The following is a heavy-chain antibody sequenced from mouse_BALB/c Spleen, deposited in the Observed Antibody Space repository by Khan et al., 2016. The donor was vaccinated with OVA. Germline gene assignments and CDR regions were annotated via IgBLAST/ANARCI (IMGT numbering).Heavy chain of an antibody. J-gene: IGHJ3*01. Sequence: VQLVETGAELVRPGSSVKISCKASGYSFSRSWMNWVKQRPGQGLEWIGQSYPGNGDTNYNEKFKGKVILTADKSSSTAYMQLNSLTPEDSAVYFCARWRGDGFTYWGHGTLVTVSA. D-gene: IGHD2-13*01. CDR1: GYSFSRSW. CDR3: ARWRGDGFTY. V-gene: IGHV1-80*01. CDR2: SYPGNGDT.